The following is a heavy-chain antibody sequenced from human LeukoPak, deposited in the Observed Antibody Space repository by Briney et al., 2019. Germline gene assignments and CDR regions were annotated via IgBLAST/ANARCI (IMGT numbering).Heavy chain of an antibody. CDR3: ARLAAARSLDY. V-gene: IGHV5-51*01. J-gene: IGHJ4*02. D-gene: IGHD6-13*01. CDR2: IYPGDSDT. CDR1: GYRFTSYW. Sequence: KSGESLKTSRKGSGYRFTSYWHGWVRQMPGKGLEWMGIIYPGDSDTRYSPSFQGQVTISADKSISTAYLQWSSLKASDTAMYYCARLAAARSLDYWGQGTLVTVSS.